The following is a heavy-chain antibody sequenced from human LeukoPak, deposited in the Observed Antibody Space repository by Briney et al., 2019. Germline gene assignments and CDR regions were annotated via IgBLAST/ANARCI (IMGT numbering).Heavy chain of an antibody. D-gene: IGHD1-14*01. CDR3: ARILGLTLDY. CDR2: IVTSGNTI. J-gene: IGHJ4*02. CDR1: GFTFSGYS. Sequence: GGSLRLSCAASGFTFSGYSMNWVRQAPGRGLEWVSYIVTSGNTIYYADSVKGRFTISRDNAKNSLYLQMNSLRDEDTAVYYCARILGLTLDYWGQGALVSVSS. V-gene: IGHV3-48*02.